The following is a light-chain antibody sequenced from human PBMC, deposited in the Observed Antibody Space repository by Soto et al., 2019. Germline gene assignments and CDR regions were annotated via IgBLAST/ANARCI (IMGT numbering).Light chain of an antibody. V-gene: IGKV3D-20*02. J-gene: IGKJ4*01. CDR1: QSVSSIY. CDR3: QQRSNWLT. Sequence: EIVLTQSPGTLSLSPGERATLSCRASQSVSSIYLAWYQQKPGQAPSLLIYGASTRATGIPARFSGSGSGTEFTLTISSLQSEDFAVYYCQQRSNWLTFGGGTKVDIK. CDR2: GAS.